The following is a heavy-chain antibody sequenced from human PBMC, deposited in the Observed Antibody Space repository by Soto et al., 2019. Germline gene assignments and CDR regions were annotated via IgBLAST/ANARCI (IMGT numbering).Heavy chain of an antibody. V-gene: IGHV3-15*05. Sequence: GSLRLSCAASGFTFINAWMSWVRQAPGKGLEWVGRIKSIADGGTTDYTAPVKGRFTISRDDSKNTLYLQMNSLKTEDTAVYYCTKVQYYDTLTGYSAYWGKGPLGTSPQ. CDR2: IKSIADGGTT. CDR3: TKVQYYDTLTGYSAY. CDR1: GFTFINAW. D-gene: IGHD3-9*01. J-gene: IGHJ4*02.